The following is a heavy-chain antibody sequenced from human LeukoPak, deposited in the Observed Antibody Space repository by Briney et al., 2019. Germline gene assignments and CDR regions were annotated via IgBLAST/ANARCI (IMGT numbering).Heavy chain of an antibody. V-gene: IGHV1-46*01. CDR2: INPSGGST. CDR1: GYTFTSYY. D-gene: IGHD6-19*01. Sequence: ASVKVSCKASGYTFTSYYMHWVRQAPGQGLEWMGIINPSGGSTSYAQKFQGRVTITADESTSTAYMELSSLRSEDTAVYYCARGPGIAVAALFDYWGQGTLVTVSS. J-gene: IGHJ4*02. CDR3: ARGPGIAVAALFDY.